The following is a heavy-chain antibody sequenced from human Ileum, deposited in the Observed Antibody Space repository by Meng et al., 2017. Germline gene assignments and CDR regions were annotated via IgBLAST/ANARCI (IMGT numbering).Heavy chain of an antibody. CDR1: GFSLSTPGMR. Sequence: SGPTLVKPTQTLTLTCTFSGFSLSTPGMRVAWIRQSPGKALEWLARIDWDDDKYYSTSLRSRLSISKDTSINQVVLTMANMDTVDTATYYCVRNFTSGWGNFDYWGQGFLVTVSS. CDR2: IDWDDDK. D-gene: IGHD6-19*01. V-gene: IGHV2-70*04. CDR3: VRNFTSGWGNFDY. J-gene: IGHJ4*02.